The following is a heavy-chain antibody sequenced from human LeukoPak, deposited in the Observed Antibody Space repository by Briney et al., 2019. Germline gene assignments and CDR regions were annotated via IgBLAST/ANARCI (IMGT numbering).Heavy chain of an antibody. J-gene: IGHJ4*02. V-gene: IGHV3-48*04. CDR2: IGISSGNT. D-gene: IGHD1-1*01. Sequence: GGSLTLSCAASGFTFSDYSMNWVRQAPGKGLEWISYIGISSGNTKYADSVKGRFTISGDSAKSSLYLQMNSLRVEDTAVYYCARDHNYAFDNWGRGTLVTVSS. CDR1: GFTFSDYS. CDR3: ARDHNYAFDN.